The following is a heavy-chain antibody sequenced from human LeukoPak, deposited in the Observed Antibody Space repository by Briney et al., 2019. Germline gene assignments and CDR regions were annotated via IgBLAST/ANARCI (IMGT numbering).Heavy chain of an antibody. J-gene: IGHJ4*02. CDR3: VNPSTMIVVVITGFDY. CDR1: GFTFSSYA. CDR2: SRRNVSST. Sequence: GPSLRLSWSASGFTFSSYAMDWVRQAPGKGLEYVSSSRRNVSSTYYAKSVKGTLTIPRDNSKNTLYLQMSSLRAEDTAVYYCVNPSTMIVVVITGFDYWGQGTLVTVSS. V-gene: IGHV3-64D*06. D-gene: IGHD3-22*01.